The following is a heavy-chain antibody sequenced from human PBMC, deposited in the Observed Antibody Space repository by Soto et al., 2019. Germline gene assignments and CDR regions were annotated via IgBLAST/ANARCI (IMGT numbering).Heavy chain of an antibody. J-gene: IGHJ4*02. CDR1: GGTFSSYA. CDR3: GRDGAVMGAPFVY. Sequence: QVQLVQSGAVVKKPGSSVKVSCKASGGTFSSYAMNWVRQAPGPGLEWMGGIIPMFGTTTYAQKFQGRVTITSAESTSTVYMDLTGLTSDDTAVYYCGRDGAVMGAPFVYWGQGTLVTVSS. CDR2: IIPMFGTT. V-gene: IGHV1-69*05. D-gene: IGHD2-21*01.